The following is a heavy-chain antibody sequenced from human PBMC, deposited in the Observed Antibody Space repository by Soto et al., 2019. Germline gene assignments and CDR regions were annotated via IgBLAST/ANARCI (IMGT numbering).Heavy chain of an antibody. Sequence: GVSLKLSCRGSGYSFTSYSMRWVRQMPGKGLEWMAIISPGDSDTKYSPSFQGQVTISADKSNSTVYLQMSSLKASDTAMYYWARTGSMRYSSGWYADEVYYYYSAMDVWGKGTTVTVSS. CDR2: ISPGDSDT. D-gene: IGHD6-19*01. CDR3: ARTGSMRYSSGWYADEVYYYYSAMDV. CDR1: GYSFTSYS. J-gene: IGHJ6*04. V-gene: IGHV5-51*01.